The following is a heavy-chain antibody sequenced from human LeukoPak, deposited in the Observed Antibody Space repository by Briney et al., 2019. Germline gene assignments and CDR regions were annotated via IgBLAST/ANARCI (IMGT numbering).Heavy chain of an antibody. CDR1: GFSFSSYG. Sequence: GGSLRLSCAASGFSFSSYGMHWVRQAPGKGLEWVAVIWYDGSNKYYADSVKGRFTISRDNSKNTLYLQMNSLRAEDTAVYYCARADYYDSSGFDYWGQGTLVTVSS. D-gene: IGHD3-22*01. V-gene: IGHV3-33*01. CDR3: ARADYYDSSGFDY. J-gene: IGHJ4*02. CDR2: IWYDGSNK.